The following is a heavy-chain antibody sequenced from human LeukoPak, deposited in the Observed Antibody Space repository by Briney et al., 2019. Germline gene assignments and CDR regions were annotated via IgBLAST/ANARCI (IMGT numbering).Heavy chain of an antibody. V-gene: IGHV3-23*01. CDR2: IGGSGSTT. CDR3: AEVESSYCRI. D-gene: IGHD3-10*01. J-gene: IGHJ4*02. Sequence: GGSLRLSCVASGLTFGNYGMSWVRHDPGKGLEWVSSIGGSGSTTYYADSVRGRFTISRDNSKNSMYLQMSSLRAEDTAIYYCAEVESSYCRIWGQGTLVTVSS. CDR1: GLTFGNYG.